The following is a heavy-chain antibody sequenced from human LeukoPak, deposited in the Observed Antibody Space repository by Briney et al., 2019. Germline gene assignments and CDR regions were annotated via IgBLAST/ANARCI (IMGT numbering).Heavy chain of an antibody. CDR3: AKDYERRWGYSDY. CDR2: ISGSGGST. D-gene: IGHD5-18*01. J-gene: IGHJ4*02. CDR1: GFTFSSYA. Sequence: GGSLRLSCVASGFTFSSYAMSWVRQAPGKGLEWVSAISGSGGSTYYADSAKGRFTISRDNSKNTLYLQMNSLRAEDTAVYYCAKDYERRWGYSDYWGQGTLVTVSS. V-gene: IGHV3-23*01.